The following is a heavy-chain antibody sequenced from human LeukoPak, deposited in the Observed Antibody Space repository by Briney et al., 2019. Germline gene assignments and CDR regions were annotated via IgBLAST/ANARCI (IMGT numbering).Heavy chain of an antibody. CDR1: GFTFSGYW. D-gene: IGHD3-10*01. CDR2: IKQDGSEI. J-gene: IGHJ4*02. V-gene: IGHV3-7*01. CDR3: ARGRGSYCFDY. Sequence: GGSLRLSCAASGFTFSGYWMSWVHQAPGKGLEWVANIKQDGSEIYYVDSVKGRFTISRDNAKNSLYLQMNNLRPEDTAVYYCARGRGSYCFDYWGQGTLVTVSS.